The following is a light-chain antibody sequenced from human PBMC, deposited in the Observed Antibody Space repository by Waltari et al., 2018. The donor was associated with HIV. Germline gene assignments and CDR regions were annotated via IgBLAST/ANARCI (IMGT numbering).Light chain of an antibody. CDR1: QSLLHTNGHNY. CDR2: MTS. V-gene: IGKV2-28*01. Sequence: EIVMTQSPLSLPVTPGEPASISCRSNQSLLHTNGHNYLDWYFQKPGHSPQVLIYMTSNRASGVPDRFSDTGSGSDFALKISRVEAEDVGIYYCMQALQTPRTFGQGTKVEIK. CDR3: MQALQTPRT. J-gene: IGKJ1*01.